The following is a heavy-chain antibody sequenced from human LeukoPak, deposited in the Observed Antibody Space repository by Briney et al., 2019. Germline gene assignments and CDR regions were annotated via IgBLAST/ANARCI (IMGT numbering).Heavy chain of an antibody. V-gene: IGHV4-34*01. D-gene: IGHD5-18*01. CDR3: ARGDTAMDLDY. CDR2: INHSGST. CDR1: GGSFSGYY. Sequence: SETLSLTCAVYGGSFSGYYWSWIRQPPGKGLEWIGEINHSGSTNYNPSLKSRVTISVDTSKNQFSLKLSSVTAADTAVYYYARGDTAMDLDYWGQGTLVTVSS. J-gene: IGHJ4*02.